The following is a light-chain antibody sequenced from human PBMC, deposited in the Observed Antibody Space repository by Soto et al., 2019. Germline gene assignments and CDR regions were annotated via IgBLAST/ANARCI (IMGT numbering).Light chain of an antibody. V-gene: IGLV2-14*01. J-gene: IGLJ2*01. CDR3: SSYTSSSTLNVV. Sequence: QSALTQPASVSGSPGQSITISCTGTSSDVGVYNHVSWYQQHPGKAPKLMIYEVSNRPSGVSNRFSGSKSGNTASLTISGLQAEDEADYYCSSYTSSSTLNVVFGGGTKLTVL. CDR1: SSDVGVYNH. CDR2: EVS.